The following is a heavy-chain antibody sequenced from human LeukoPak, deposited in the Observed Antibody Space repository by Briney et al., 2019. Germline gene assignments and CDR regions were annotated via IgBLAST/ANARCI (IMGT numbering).Heavy chain of an antibody. CDR1: GFTVSSNY. D-gene: IGHD3-10*01. CDR2: ITGKAYGGTT. CDR3: ARDVLFEAPSDY. V-gene: IGHV3-71*01. J-gene: IGHJ4*02. Sequence: GGSLRLSCAASGFTVSSNYMSWVRQAPGKGLEWIGFITGKAYGGTTEYAASVRGRFTISRDDSKSIAYLQMNSLKTEDTAMYYCARDVLFEAPSDYWGQGTLVTVSS.